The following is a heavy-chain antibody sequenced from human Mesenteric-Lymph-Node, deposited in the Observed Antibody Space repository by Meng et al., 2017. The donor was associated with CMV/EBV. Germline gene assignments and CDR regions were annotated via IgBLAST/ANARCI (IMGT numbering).Heavy chain of an antibody. J-gene: IGHJ4*02. CDR3: ARDRPGVYYYLDS. CDR1: GFSFSNYW. Sequence: GGSLRLSCAASGFSFSNYWMDWVRQVPGKGLVWVSRINSDGSVTTYADSVKGRFTISRDNARNMLYLQMNSLKVDDTAVYFCARDRPGVYYYLDSWGQGVLVTVSS. V-gene: IGHV3-74*03. D-gene: IGHD5/OR15-5a*01. CDR2: INSDGSVT.